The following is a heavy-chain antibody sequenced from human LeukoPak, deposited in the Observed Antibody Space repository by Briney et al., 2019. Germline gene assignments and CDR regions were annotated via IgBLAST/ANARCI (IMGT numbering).Heavy chain of an antibody. Sequence: ASVKVSCKASGYTFTSYDINWVRQATGQGLEWMGWMNPNSGNTGYAQKFQGRVTMTRNTSISTAYMELSSLRSEDTAVYYCARGISGWSLGYYYYYMDVWGKGTTVTISS. V-gene: IGHV1-8*01. D-gene: IGHD6-19*01. CDR2: MNPNSGNT. CDR1: GYTFTSYD. J-gene: IGHJ6*03. CDR3: ARGISGWSLGYYYYYMDV.